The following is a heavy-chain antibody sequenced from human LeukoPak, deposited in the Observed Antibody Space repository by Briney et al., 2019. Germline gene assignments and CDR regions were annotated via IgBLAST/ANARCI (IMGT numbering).Heavy chain of an antibody. J-gene: IGHJ6*02. CDR1: GFTFSSYG. D-gene: IGHD6-19*01. V-gene: IGHV3-33*01. CDR3: ARDLFGSGWETLYYYYYGMDV. Sequence: GGSLRLSCAASGFTFSSYGMHWVRQAPGKGLEWVAVIWYDGSNKYYADSVKGRFTISRDNSKNTLYLQMNSLRAEDTAVYYCARDLFGSGWETLYYYYYGMDVWGQGTTVTVSS. CDR2: IWYDGSNK.